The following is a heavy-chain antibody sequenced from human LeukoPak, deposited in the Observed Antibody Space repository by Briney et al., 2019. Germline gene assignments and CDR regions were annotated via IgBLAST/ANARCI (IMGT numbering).Heavy chain of an antibody. CDR1: GFTFSSYW. Sequence: RPGGSLRLSCAASGFTFSSYWMHWVRQAPGKGLVYVSRINTDGSSTDYADSVKGRFTISRDNSKNTLYLQMNSLRAEDTAVYYCAKNLGGNVWDYFDYWGQGTLVTVSS. CDR2: INTDGSST. V-gene: IGHV3-74*01. J-gene: IGHJ4*02. CDR3: AKNLGGNVWDYFDY. D-gene: IGHD4-23*01.